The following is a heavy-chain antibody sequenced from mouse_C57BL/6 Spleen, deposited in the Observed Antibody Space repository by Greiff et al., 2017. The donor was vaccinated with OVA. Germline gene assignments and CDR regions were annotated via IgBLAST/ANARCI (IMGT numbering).Heavy chain of an antibody. CDR1: GYTFTSYG. CDR3: ARYSYDYDAWCAY. D-gene: IGHD2-4*01. Sequence: QVQLKESGAELARPGASVKLSCKASGYTFTSYGISWVKQRTGQGLEWIGEIYPRSGNTYYNEKFKGKATLTADKSSSTAYMELRSLTSEDSAVYFCARYSYDYDAWCAYWGQGTLVTVSA. CDR2: IYPRSGNT. V-gene: IGHV1-81*01. J-gene: IGHJ3*01.